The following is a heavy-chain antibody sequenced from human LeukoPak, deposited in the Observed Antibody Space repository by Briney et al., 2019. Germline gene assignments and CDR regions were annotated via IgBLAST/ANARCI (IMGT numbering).Heavy chain of an antibody. CDR3: ARHCSGGSCYSTHFDY. CDR2: MNPNSGNT. CDR1: GYTFTSYD. Sequence: GASVKVSCKASGYTFTSYDINWVRQATGQGLEWMAWMNPNSGNTGYAQKFQGRVTMTRNTSISTAYMELSSLRSEDTAVYYCARHCSGGSCYSTHFDYWGQGTLVTVSS. J-gene: IGHJ4*02. V-gene: IGHV1-8*01. D-gene: IGHD2-15*01.